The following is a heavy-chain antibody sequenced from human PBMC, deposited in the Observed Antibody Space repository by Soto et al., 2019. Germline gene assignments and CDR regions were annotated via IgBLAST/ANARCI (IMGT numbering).Heavy chain of an antibody. D-gene: IGHD3-3*01. J-gene: IGHJ3*02. CDR2: ISYDGSNK. V-gene: IGHV3-30*18. CDR1: GFTFSSYD. CDR3: AKTGSGITIFGVANTGAFDI. Sequence: QVQLVESGGGVVQPGRSLRLSCAASGFTFSSYDMHWVRQAPGKGLEWVAVISYDGSNKYYADSVKGRFTISRDNSKNTLYLQMNSLRAEDTAVYYCAKTGSGITIFGVANTGAFDIWGQGTMVTVSS.